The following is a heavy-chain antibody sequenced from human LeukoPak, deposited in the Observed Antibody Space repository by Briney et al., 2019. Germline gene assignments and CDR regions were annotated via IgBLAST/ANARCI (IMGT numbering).Heavy chain of an antibody. V-gene: IGHV1-69*04. CDR3: ARDRWGYCSSTTCYDDYYFDY. D-gene: IGHD2-2*01. CDR1: GGTFGSYA. CDR2: IIPILGIA. Sequence: GASVKVSCKASGGTFGSYAISWVRQAPGQGLEWMGRIIPILGIANYAQKFQGRVTITADKSTSTAYMELSSLRSEDTAVYYCARDRWGYCSSTTCYDDYYFDYWGQGTLVTVSS. J-gene: IGHJ4*02.